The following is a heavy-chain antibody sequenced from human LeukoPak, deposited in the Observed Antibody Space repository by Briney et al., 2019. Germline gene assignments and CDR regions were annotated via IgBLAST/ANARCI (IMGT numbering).Heavy chain of an antibody. CDR2: ISQSGST. CDR1: GGSFSFYY. V-gene: IGHV4-34*01. CDR3: ARARGAFDI. J-gene: IGHJ3*02. Sequence: SETLSPTCGVSGGSFSFYYWSWIRQPPGKGLGWIGAISQSGSTNYNPSLKSRANISLDPSENQFSLKLSSVTAAGPVVYYCARARGAFDIWGQGTMVTVSS.